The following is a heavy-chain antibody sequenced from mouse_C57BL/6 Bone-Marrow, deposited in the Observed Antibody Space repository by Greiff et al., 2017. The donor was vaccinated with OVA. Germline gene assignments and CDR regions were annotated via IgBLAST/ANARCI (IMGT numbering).Heavy chain of an antibody. Sequence: EVMLVESGGGLVQPGASLRLSCAASGFTFTDYYMSWVRQPPGTAPEWLALIRNKANGYTTEYTASVKGRFTISRDNSQNILYHQMNTLRAEDSATYYCVKAYYGSPYAMDYWGQGTSVTVSS. V-gene: IGHV7-4*01. CDR3: VKAYYGSPYAMDY. CDR1: GFTFTDYY. J-gene: IGHJ4*01. D-gene: IGHD1-1*01. CDR2: IRNKANGYTT.